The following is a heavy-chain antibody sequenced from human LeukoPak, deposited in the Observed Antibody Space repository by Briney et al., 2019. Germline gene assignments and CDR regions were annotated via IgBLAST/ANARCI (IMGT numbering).Heavy chain of an antibody. CDR3: ARVARARYSSPPRRWFDP. CDR1: GGSISSYY. D-gene: IGHD6-13*01. V-gene: IGHV4-59*01. J-gene: IGHJ5*02. Sequence: NASETLSLTCTVSGGSISSYYWSWIRQPPGKGLEWIGYIYYSGSTNYNPSLKSRVTISVDTSKNQFSLKLSSVTAADTAVYYCARVARARYSSPPRRWFDPWGQGTLVTVSS. CDR2: IYYSGST.